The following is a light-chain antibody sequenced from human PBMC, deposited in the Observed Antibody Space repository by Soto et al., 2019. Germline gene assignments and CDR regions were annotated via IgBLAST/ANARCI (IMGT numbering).Light chain of an antibody. CDR1: QSISNNY. CDR3: QQYGSSPPYT. V-gene: IGKV3-20*01. CDR2: GSS. Sequence: EVVLTQSPGILSLSPGERATLSCRASQSISNNYFAWYQQKPGQAPRLLLFGSSDMATGIPDRFSGSGSGTDFTLTISRLEPEDFAVYYCQQYGSSPPYTFGQGTKLQIK. J-gene: IGKJ2*01.